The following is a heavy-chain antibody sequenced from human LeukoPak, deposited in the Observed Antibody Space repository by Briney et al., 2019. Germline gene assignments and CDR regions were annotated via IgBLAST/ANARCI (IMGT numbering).Heavy chain of an antibody. CDR3: AKDQLEAAAALALDY. D-gene: IGHD6-13*01. Sequence: GGSLRLSCAASGFTFSSYGIHGLRHSPGKALECVALIWYAGSNKYYAASVKGRFTISRDNSKNTLYLQMNSLRAEDTAVYYCAKDQLEAAAALALDYWGQGTLVTVSS. J-gene: IGHJ4*02. CDR1: GFTFSSYG. V-gene: IGHV3-33*06. CDR2: IWYAGSNK.